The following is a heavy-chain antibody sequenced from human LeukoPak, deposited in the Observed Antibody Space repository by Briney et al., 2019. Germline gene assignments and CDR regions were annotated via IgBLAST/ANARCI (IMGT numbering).Heavy chain of an antibody. CDR2: INTNTGNP. CDR1: GYTFTGYY. Sequence: ASVKVSCKASGYTFTGYYMHWVRQAPGQGLEWMGWINTNTGNPTYAQGFTGRFVFSLDTSVSTAYLQISSLKAEDTAVYYCARVAIFGLYNWFDPWGQGTLVTVSS. CDR3: ARVAIFGLYNWFDP. V-gene: IGHV7-4-1*02. D-gene: IGHD3/OR15-3a*01. J-gene: IGHJ5*02.